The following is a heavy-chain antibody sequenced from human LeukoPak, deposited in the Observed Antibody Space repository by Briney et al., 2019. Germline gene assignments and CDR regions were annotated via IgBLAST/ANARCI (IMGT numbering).Heavy chain of an antibody. Sequence: SETLSLTCTVSGGSISTSNYYWVWIRQPPGKGLEWIGNIFYSGSTNYNPSLKSRVTISVDTSKNQFSLKLTSVTAADTAVYYCVSAKFLVRGVSWFDPWGQGTLVTVSS. CDR3: VSAKFLVRGVSWFDP. D-gene: IGHD3-10*01. J-gene: IGHJ5*02. V-gene: IGHV4-39*07. CDR2: IFYSGST. CDR1: GGSISTSNYY.